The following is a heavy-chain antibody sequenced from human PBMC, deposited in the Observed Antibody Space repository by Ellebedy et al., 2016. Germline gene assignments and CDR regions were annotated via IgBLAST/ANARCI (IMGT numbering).Heavy chain of an antibody. CDR3: AKDRVFTIFGVFDS. CDR2: TTGNGGSS. J-gene: IGHJ4*02. D-gene: IGHD3-3*01. CDR1: GFTFSSYG. Sequence: GGSLRLSXAASGFTFSSYGMHWVRQAPGKGLEWVSGTTGNGGSSYYADSVKGRFTISRDNSNNTMYLQMNSLRAEDSAVYYCAKDRVFTIFGVFDSWGQGIRVTVSS. V-gene: IGHV3-23*01.